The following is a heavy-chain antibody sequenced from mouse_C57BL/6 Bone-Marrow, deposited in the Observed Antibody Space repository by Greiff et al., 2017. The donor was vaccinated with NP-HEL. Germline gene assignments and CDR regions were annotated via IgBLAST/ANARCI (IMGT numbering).Heavy chain of an antibody. V-gene: IGHV5-6*01. J-gene: IGHJ3*01. Sequence: EVHLVESGGDLVKPGGSLKLSCAASGFTFSSYGMSWVRQTPDKRLEWVATISSGGSYTYYPDSVKGRFTISRDNAKNTLYLQMSSLKSEDTAMYYCARSPWLTPWFAYWGQGTLVTVSA. CDR1: GFTFSSYG. CDR3: ARSPWLTPWFAY. CDR2: ISSGGSYT. D-gene: IGHD4-1*01.